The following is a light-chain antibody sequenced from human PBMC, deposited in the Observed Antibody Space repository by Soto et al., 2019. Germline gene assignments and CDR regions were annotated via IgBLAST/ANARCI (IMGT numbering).Light chain of an antibody. CDR3: QQYSTYLWT. Sequence: DIQMTQSPSTLSASVGDRVTITCRASQTIDSWLAWYQQKPGNAPKVLIYKASTLETGVPSRFSGSQSGTEFTLTISSLQPDDFATYYCQQYSTYLWTFGQGTRVEVK. CDR2: KAS. V-gene: IGKV1-5*03. CDR1: QTIDSW. J-gene: IGKJ1*01.